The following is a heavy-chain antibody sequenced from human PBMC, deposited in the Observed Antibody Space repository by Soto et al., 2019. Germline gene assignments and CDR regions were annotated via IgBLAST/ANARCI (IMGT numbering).Heavy chain of an antibody. V-gene: IGHV1-69*13. D-gene: IGHD3-10*01. CDR1: GGTFSSYA. CDR3: AMYYYGSGSYYSSTP. J-gene: IGHJ5*02. CDR2: IIPIFGTA. Sequence: ASVKVSCKASGGTFSSYAISWVRQAPGQGLEWMGGIIPIFGTANYAQKFQGRVTITADESTSTAYMELSSLRSEDTAVYYCAMYYYGSGSYYSSTPWGQGTLVTVAS.